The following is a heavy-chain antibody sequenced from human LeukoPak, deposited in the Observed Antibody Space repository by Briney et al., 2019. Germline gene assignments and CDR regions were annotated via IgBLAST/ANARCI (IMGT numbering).Heavy chain of an antibody. CDR2: IYPGDSDT. V-gene: IGHV5-51*01. D-gene: IGHD2-8*01. Sequence: GESLKISCKGSGYSFTSYWIGWVRQMPGKGLEWMGIIYPGDSDTRYSPSFQGQVTISADKSISTAYLQWSSLKASDTAMYYCARQVGIVLDGDWFDPWGQGTLVTVSS. J-gene: IGHJ5*02. CDR1: GYSFTSYW. CDR3: ARQVGIVLDGDWFDP.